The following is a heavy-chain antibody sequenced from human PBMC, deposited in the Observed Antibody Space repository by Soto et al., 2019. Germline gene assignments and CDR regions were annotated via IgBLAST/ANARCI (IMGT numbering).Heavy chain of an antibody. D-gene: IGHD2-15*01. CDR1: GFTLNTYR. CDR3: AREKVRGGLVDAFDI. J-gene: IGHJ3*02. Sequence: GGSLRLSCAASGFTLNTYRMNWVRQAPGKGLEWVSVIYSGGSTYYADSVKGRFTISRDNSKNTLYLQMNSLRAEDTAVYYCAREKVRGGLVDAFDIWGQGTMVTVSS. CDR2: IYSGGST. V-gene: IGHV3-66*01.